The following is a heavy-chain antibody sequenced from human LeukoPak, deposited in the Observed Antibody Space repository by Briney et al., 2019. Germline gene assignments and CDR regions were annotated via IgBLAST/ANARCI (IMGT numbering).Heavy chain of an antibody. J-gene: IGHJ4*02. D-gene: IGHD3-10*01. CDR1: GFTVSSYS. V-gene: IGHV3-21*04. CDR3: ARNYGSGRYYLYPP. CDR2: ISSSSSYI. Sequence: KAGGSLRLSCAASGFTVSSYSMTWVRQAPGKGLEWVSSISSSSSYIYYSDSGKCRFTISRDNAKNSLYLQRNSLGAEDTAVYYCARNYGSGRYYLYPPWGQGTLVPVSS.